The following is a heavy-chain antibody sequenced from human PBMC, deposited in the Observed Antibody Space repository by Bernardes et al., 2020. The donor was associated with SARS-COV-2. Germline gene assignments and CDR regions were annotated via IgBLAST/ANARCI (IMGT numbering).Heavy chain of an antibody. Sequence: GRSLRRSCAASGFTFSNYAMSWVRQAPGKGLEWVSDISGPGRTYYADSVRGRFTISRDNSKNTLYLEMNSLRVEDTAVYYCAKELAYGSSWRDYSYYFGMDAWGQGITFTV. CDR2: ISGPGRT. D-gene: IGHD6-13*01. J-gene: IGHJ6*02. CDR3: AKELAYGSSWRDYSYYFGMDA. V-gene: IGHV3-23*01. CDR1: GFTFSNYA.